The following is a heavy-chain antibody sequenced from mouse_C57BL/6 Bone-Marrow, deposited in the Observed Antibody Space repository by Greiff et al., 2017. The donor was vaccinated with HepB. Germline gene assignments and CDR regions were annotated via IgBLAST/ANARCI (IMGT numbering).Heavy chain of an antibody. CDR3: AREGYYGSLCYAMDY. D-gene: IGHD1-1*01. V-gene: IGHV1-18*01. Sequence: EVQLQQSGPELVKPGASVKIPCKASGYTFTDYNMDWVKQSHGKSLEWIGDINPNNGGTIYNQKFKGKDTLTVDKSSSTAYMELRSLTSEDTAVYYCAREGYYGSLCYAMDYWGQGTSVTVSA. CDR2: INPNNGGT. CDR1: GYTFTDYN. J-gene: IGHJ4*01.